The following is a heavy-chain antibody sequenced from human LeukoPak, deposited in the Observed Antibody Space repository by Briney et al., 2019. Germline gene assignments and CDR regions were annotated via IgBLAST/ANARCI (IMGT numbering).Heavy chain of an antibody. V-gene: IGHV3-30*18. Sequence: GSLRLSCAASGFTFSSYGMHWVRQAPGKGLEWVAVISYDGSNKYYADSVKGRFTISRDNSKNTLYLQMNSLRAEDTAVYYCAKDYSSSWYEDSGFDYWGQGTLVTVSS. CDR2: ISYDGSNK. CDR3: AKDYSSSWYEDSGFDY. D-gene: IGHD6-13*01. CDR1: GFTFSSYG. J-gene: IGHJ4*02.